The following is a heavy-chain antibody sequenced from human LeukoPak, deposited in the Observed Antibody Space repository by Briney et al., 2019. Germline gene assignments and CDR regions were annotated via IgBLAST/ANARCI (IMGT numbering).Heavy chain of an antibody. CDR3: VKDRRPYSGYDSVFDY. Sequence: PGGSLRLSCSASGFTFSSYAMHWVRQAPGKGLEYVSAISSNGGSTYYADSVKGRFTISRDNSKNTLYLQMSSLRAEDTAVYYCVKDRRPYSGYDSVFDYWGQGTLVTVSS. CDR2: ISSNGGST. V-gene: IGHV3-64D*06. D-gene: IGHD5-12*01. CDR1: GFTFSSYA. J-gene: IGHJ4*02.